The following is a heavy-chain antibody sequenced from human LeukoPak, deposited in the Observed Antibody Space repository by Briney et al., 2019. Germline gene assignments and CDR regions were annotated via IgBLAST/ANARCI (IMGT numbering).Heavy chain of an antibody. CDR3: AKEPSGANVVPADAFDF. V-gene: IGHV3-48*01. CDR2: IGSSSSAM. CDR1: GFTFSSYN. J-gene: IGHJ3*01. Sequence: GGSLRLSCAASGFTFSSYNMNWVRQAPGKGLEWVSYIGSSSSAMYYADSVKGRFTISRDNSRNTLYLQMNSLRVDDMAVYYCAKEPSGANVVPADAFDFWGHGTMVTVSS. D-gene: IGHD6-6*01.